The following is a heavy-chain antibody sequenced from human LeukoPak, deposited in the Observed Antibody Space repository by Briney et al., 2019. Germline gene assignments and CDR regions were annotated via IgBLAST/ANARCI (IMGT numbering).Heavy chain of an antibody. V-gene: IGHV4-59*12. J-gene: IGHJ4*02. CDR3: AKDGSSWPFFDS. CDR2: IYYSGST. D-gene: IGHD6-13*01. Sequence: PSETLSLTCTVSGGSISSYYWSWIRQPPGKGLGWIGYIYYSGSTNYNPSLKSRVTMSVDTSKNQFSLKLTSVTAADTAVYYCAKDGSSWPFFDSWGQGTLVTVSS. CDR1: GGSISSYY.